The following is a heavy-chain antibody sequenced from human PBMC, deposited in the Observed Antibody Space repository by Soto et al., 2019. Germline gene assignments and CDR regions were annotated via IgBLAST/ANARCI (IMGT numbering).Heavy chain of an antibody. CDR1: GFTFSSYA. J-gene: IGHJ4*02. Sequence: GGSLRLSCAASGFTFSSYAISWVRQTPGKGLEWVSTISGTGGSIYYPDSVKGRFTISRDNSKNTVYLRMNSLRAEDAAVYYCAKEMTSGYYLFDYWGQGTLVTVSS. V-gene: IGHV3-23*01. CDR2: ISGTGGSI. D-gene: IGHD3-22*01. CDR3: AKEMTSGYYLFDY.